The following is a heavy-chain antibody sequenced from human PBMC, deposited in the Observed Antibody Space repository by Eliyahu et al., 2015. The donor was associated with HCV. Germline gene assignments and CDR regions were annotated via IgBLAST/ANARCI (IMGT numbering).Heavy chain of an antibody. V-gene: IGHV3-23*01. J-gene: IGHJ4*02. D-gene: IGHD5-12*01. CDR3: AKDEIVATIGLGVDY. Sequence: EVQLLESGGGLVQPGGSLRLSCAASGFTFSSYAMSWVRQAPGKGLEXVSAISGSGGSTYXADSVKGRFTISRDNXKNTLYLQMNSLRAEDTAVYYCAKDEIVATIGLGVDYWGQGTLXTVSS. CDR1: GFTFSSYA. CDR2: ISGSGGST.